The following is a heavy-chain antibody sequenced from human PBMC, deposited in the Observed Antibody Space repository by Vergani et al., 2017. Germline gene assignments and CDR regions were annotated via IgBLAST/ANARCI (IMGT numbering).Heavy chain of an antibody. CDR3: ASTPMARGLLQDCYFDY. CDR1: GFTFSSYS. D-gene: IGHD3-10*01. V-gene: IGHV3-48*04. CDR2: ISSSSSTI. Sequence: EVQLVESGGGLVQPGGSLRLSCAASGFTFSSYSMNWVRQAPGKGLEWVSYISSSSSTIYYADSVKGRFTISRDNAKNSLYLQMNSLRAEDTAVYYCASTPMARGLLQDCYFDYWGQGTLVTVSS. J-gene: IGHJ4*02.